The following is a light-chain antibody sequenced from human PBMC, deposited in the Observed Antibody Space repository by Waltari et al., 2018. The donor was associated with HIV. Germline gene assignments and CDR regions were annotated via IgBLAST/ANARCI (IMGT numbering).Light chain of an antibody. CDR3: QQSYNMHT. CDR1: QYINDY. J-gene: IGKJ2*01. Sequence: DIQMTQSPSSLSASVVDRVTITCRASQYINDYLNWYQQKPQKAPKLLIYGASSLERVVPSRFSGSGAGTDFSLTISNLQPEDVATYYCQQSYNMHTFGQGTKVDVK. CDR2: GAS. V-gene: IGKV1-39*01.